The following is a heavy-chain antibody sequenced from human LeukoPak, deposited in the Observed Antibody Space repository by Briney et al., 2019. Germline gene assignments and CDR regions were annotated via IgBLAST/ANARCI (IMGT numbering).Heavy chain of an antibody. CDR3: TRPLISDYGDYVDY. V-gene: IGHV3-73*01. CDR2: IRSKANSYAT. J-gene: IGHJ4*02. D-gene: IGHD4-17*01. Sequence: GGSLRLSCAASGFTFRGSAMPGVGQASGKGLEWFGRIRSKANSYATAYAASVKGRFTISRDDSKNTAYLQMNSLKTEDTAVYYCTRPLISDYGDYVDYWGQGTLVTVSS. CDR1: GFTFRGSA.